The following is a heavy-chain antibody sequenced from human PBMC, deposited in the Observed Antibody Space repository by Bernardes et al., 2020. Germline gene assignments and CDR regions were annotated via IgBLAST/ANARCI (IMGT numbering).Heavy chain of an antibody. Sequence: GGSLRLSCAASGFTFSSYSMNWVRQAPGKGLEWVSSISSTGSDMYYADSVKGRFTISRDNAKNSLYLQMNSLSADDTAVYYCARVPGDYWGQGTLVTVSS. CDR1: GFTFSSYS. J-gene: IGHJ4*02. CDR2: ISSTGSDM. V-gene: IGHV3-21*01. CDR3: ARVPGDY.